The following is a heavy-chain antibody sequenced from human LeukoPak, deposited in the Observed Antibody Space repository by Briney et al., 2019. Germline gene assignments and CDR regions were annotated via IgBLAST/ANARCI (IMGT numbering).Heavy chain of an antibody. D-gene: IGHD3-10*01. Sequence: ASVKVSCKASGYTFTGYYMYWVRQAPGQGLEWMGWINPNSGGTNYAQKFQGRVTMTRDTSISTAYMELSRLRSDDTAVYYCAREAGEYQLPSPYYYGSGSYGNFDYWGQGTLVTVSS. CDR1: GYTFTGYY. CDR2: INPNSGGT. J-gene: IGHJ4*02. CDR3: AREAGEYQLPSPYYYGSGSYGNFDY. V-gene: IGHV1-2*02.